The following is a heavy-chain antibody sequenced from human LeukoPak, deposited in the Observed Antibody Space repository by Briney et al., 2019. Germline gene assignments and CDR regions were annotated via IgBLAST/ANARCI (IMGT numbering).Heavy chain of an antibody. D-gene: IGHD6-13*01. CDR3: ARPPGIASAWFDP. CDR1: GGSFSGYY. CDR2: IFYSGNT. J-gene: IGHJ5*02. Sequence: SETLSLTCAVYGGSFSGYYWSWIRQPPGKGLEWIGNIFYSGNTNYNPSLKSRVTISVDTSKNQFSLMLTSVTAADTALYYCARPPGIASAWFDPWGQGILVTVSS. V-gene: IGHV4-34*12.